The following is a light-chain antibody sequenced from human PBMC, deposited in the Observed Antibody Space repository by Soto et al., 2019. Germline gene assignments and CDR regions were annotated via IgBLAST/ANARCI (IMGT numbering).Light chain of an antibody. CDR3: QKHDGVPQ. V-gene: IGKV1-5*03. J-gene: IGKJ3*01. Sequence: DIQLTQSPSTLSASVGDRVTITCRASQSITNWLAWYQQKPGKAPKVLIHMASSLKSGVPSRFSGSGSGTEFTLTITSLQPDDSATYYCQKHDGVPQFGPGTKVDF. CDR1: QSITNW. CDR2: MAS.